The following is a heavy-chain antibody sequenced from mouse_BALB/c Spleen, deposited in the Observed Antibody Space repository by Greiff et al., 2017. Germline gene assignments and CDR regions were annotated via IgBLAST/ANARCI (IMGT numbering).Heavy chain of an antibody. J-gene: IGHJ3*01. CDR2: IWAGGST. Sequence: QVQLKQSGPGLVAPSQSLSITCTVSGFSLTSYGVHWVRQPPGKGLEWLGVIWAGGSTNYNSALMSRLSISKDNSKSQVFLKMNSLQTDDTAMYYCVSPSTMITTWFAYWGQGTLVTVSA. CDR3: VSPSTMITTWFAY. D-gene: IGHD2-4*01. V-gene: IGHV2-9*02. CDR1: GFSLTSYG.